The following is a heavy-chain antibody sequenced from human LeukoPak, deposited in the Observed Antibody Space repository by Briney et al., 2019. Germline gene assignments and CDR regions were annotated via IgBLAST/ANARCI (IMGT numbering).Heavy chain of an antibody. CDR3: ARLTLLSGWYSQVDWFDP. Sequence: SETLSLTCAVYGGSFSGYYWSWIRQPPGKGLEWIGEINHSGSTNYNPSLKSRVTISVDTSKNQFSLKLSSVTAADTAVYYCARLTLLSGWYSQVDWFDPWGQGTLVTVSS. J-gene: IGHJ5*02. D-gene: IGHD6-19*01. V-gene: IGHV4-34*01. CDR2: INHSGST. CDR1: GGSFSGYY.